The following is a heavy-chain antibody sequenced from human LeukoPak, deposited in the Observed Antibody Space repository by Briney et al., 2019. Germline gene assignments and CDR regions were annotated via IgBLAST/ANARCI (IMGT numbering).Heavy chain of an antibody. J-gene: IGHJ4*02. D-gene: IGHD1-26*01. CDR3: ARENSGSYREFDN. Sequence: PSETLSLTCTVSGGCISSYYWSWIRQPAGKGLEWIGRSYTSGSTNYNASLKSRVSMSVDTSKNQFSLKLSSVTAADTAVFYCARENSGSYREFDNWGQGTLVTVSS. V-gene: IGHV4-4*07. CDR1: GGCISSYY. CDR2: SYTSGST.